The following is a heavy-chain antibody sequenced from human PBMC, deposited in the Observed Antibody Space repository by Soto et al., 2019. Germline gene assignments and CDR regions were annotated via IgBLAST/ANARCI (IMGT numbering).Heavy chain of an antibody. V-gene: IGHV3-30-3*01. CDR2: ISYDGSNK. Sequence: QTGGSLRLSCAASGFTFSSYAMHWVRQAPGKGLEWVAVISYDGSNKYYADSVKGRFTISRDNSKNTLYLQMNSLRAEDTAVYYCARDLDRYSSSSGEDYYGMDVWGQGTTVTVSS. CDR3: ARDLDRYSSSSGEDYYGMDV. CDR1: GFTFSSYA. D-gene: IGHD6-6*01. J-gene: IGHJ6*02.